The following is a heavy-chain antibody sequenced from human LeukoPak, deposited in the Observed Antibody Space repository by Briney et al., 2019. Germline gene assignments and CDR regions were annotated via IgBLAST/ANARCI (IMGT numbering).Heavy chain of an antibody. D-gene: IGHD3-3*01. V-gene: IGHV1-8*01. CDR3: ARLFLWSYDFWSGYSLFDY. CDR2: MNPNSGNT. Sequence: ASVKVSCKASGYTFTSYDINWVRQATGQGLEWMGWMNPNSGNTGYAQKFQGRVTMTRNTSISTAYMELSSLRSEDTAVYYCARLFLWSYDFWSGYSLFDYWGQGTLVTVSS. J-gene: IGHJ4*02. CDR1: GYTFTSYD.